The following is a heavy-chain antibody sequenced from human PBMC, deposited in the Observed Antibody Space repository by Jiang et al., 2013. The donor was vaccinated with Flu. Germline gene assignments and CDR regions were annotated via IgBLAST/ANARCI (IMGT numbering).Heavy chain of an antibody. J-gene: IGHJ4*02. V-gene: IGHV1-69*04. CDR3: ATYSGLWYENRGYYSFDK. CDR2: IIPIVNRS. CDR1: GGTFNNYA. Sequence: GSSVKVSCKASGGTFNNYAISWVXPQAPGQGLEWMGRIIPIVNRSNYAQKFQGRVTITADKSTTTAYMELSSLRSEDTAVYYCATYSGLWYENRGYYSFDKWGQGTLVTVSS. D-gene: IGHD3-22*01.